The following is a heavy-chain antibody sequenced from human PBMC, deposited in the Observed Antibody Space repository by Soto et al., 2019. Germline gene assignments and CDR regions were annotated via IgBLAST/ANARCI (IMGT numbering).Heavy chain of an antibody. D-gene: IGHD2-15*01. CDR3: AREEGYCSGGSCYASYFDY. J-gene: IGHJ4*02. V-gene: IGHV1-69*04. Sequence: SVKVSCKASGGTFSSYTISWVRQAPGQGLEWMGRIIPILGIANYAQKFQGRVTITADKSTSTAYMELSSLRSEDTAVYYCAREEGYCSGGSCYASYFDYWGQGTLVTVSS. CDR1: GGTFSSYT. CDR2: IIPILGIA.